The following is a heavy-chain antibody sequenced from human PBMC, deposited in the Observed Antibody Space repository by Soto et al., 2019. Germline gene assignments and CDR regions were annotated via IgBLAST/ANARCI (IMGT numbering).Heavy chain of an antibody. J-gene: IGHJ6*03. Sequence: SETLSLTCTVSGGSISSSSYYWGWIRQPPGKGLEWIGSIYYSGSTYYNPSLKSRVTISVDTSKNQFSLKLSSVTAADTAVYYCARHAGDSYYYYMDVWGKGTTVTVSS. CDR2: IYYSGST. CDR1: GGSISSSSYY. V-gene: IGHV4-39*01. CDR3: ARHAGDSYYYYMDV. D-gene: IGHD3-16*01.